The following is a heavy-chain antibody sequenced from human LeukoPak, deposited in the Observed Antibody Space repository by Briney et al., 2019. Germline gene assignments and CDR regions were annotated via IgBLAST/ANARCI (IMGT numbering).Heavy chain of an antibody. Sequence: PGGSLRLSCVASAFTFNNYWMHWVRQAPGKGLEWVSVIYSGGSTYYADSVKGRFTIPRDNSKNTLYLQMNSLRAEDTAVYYCASTRVGSSWRFDYWGQGTLVTVSS. CDR1: AFTFNNYW. D-gene: IGHD6-13*01. V-gene: IGHV3-53*01. CDR3: ASTRVGSSWRFDY. J-gene: IGHJ4*02. CDR2: IYSGGST.